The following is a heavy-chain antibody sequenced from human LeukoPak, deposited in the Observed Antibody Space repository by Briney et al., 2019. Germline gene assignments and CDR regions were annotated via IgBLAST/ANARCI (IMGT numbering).Heavy chain of an antibody. V-gene: IGHV1-18*01. Sequence: GESLKISCKASGYTFTSYGISWVRQAPGQGLEWMGWISAYNGNTNYAQKLQGRVTMTTDTSTSTAYMELRSLRSDDTAVYYCARVDYCSGGSCYPEYWGQGTLVTVSS. CDR2: ISAYNGNT. J-gene: IGHJ4*02. CDR1: GYTFTSYG. D-gene: IGHD2-15*01. CDR3: ARVDYCSGGSCYPEY.